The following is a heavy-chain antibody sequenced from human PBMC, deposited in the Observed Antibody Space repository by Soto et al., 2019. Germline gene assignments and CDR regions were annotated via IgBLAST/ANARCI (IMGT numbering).Heavy chain of an antibody. V-gene: IGHV4-4*07. J-gene: IGHJ6*02. CDR1: GGAISSYY. D-gene: IGHD1-26*01. CDR2: IYTSGST. Sequence: TSETLSLTCTVSGGAISSYYWSWIRQPAGKGLEWIGRIYTSGSTNYNPSLKSRVTMSVDTSKNQFSLKLSSVTAADTAVYYCARDYRFSTGSYWFYYYYGMDVWGQGTTVTVSS. CDR3: ARDYRFSTGSYWFYYYYGMDV.